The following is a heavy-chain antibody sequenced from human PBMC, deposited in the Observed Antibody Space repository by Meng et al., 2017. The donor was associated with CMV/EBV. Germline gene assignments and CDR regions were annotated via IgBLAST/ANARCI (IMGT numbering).Heavy chain of an antibody. D-gene: IGHD6-19*01. Sequence: GERVGSGGGLVQPGGSLRLSCAASGLTVSSKYMSWVRQAPGKGLEWVSVIYSGGSTYYADSVKGRFTISRDNSKNTLYLQMNSLRAEDTAVYYCASYSSGWYIQHWGQGTLVTVSS. J-gene: IGHJ1*01. CDR2: IYSGGST. CDR1: GLTVSSKY. V-gene: IGHV3-66*01. CDR3: ASYSSGWYIQH.